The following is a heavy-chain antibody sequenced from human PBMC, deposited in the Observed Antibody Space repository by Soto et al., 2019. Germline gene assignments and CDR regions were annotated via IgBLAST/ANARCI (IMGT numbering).Heavy chain of an antibody. CDR1: DGSSSGYY. CDR2: INHSGSS. CDR3: ARVRRVYSSGILDY. Sequence: SETLSLTCAVYDGSSSGYYGSWIRQPPGKGLEGMEEINHSGSSNNRPSLKSRVTISVETSKNQCSLKLSSVNAAETAVYLRARVRRVYSSGILDYWGQGTLVTVSS. D-gene: IGHD5-18*01. V-gene: IGHV4-34*01. J-gene: IGHJ4*02.